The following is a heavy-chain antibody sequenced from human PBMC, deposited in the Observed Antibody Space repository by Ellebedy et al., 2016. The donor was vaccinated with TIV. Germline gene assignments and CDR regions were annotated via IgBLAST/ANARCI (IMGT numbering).Heavy chain of an antibody. Sequence: GESLKISCKGSGYSFTSYWIGWVRQMPGKGLEWMGIIYPGDSDTRYSPSFQGQVTISADKSISTAYLQWSSLKASDTAMYYCARPYPDYDILTGYQDAFDIWGQGTMVTVSS. CDR2: IYPGDSDT. D-gene: IGHD3-9*01. V-gene: IGHV5-51*01. CDR3: ARPYPDYDILTGYQDAFDI. CDR1: GYSFTSYW. J-gene: IGHJ3*02.